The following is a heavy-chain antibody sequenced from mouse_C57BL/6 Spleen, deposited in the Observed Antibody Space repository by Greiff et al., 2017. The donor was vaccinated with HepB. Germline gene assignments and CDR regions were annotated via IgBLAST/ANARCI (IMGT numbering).Heavy chain of an antibody. CDR3: TRWLLFAY. Sequence: VHLVESGAELVRPGASVTLSCKASGYTFTDYEMHWVKQTPVHGLEWIGAIDPETGGTAYNQKFKGKAILTADKSSSTAYMELRSLTSEDSAVYYCTRWLLFAYWGQGTLVTVSA. CDR1: GYTFTDYE. V-gene: IGHV1-15*01. CDR2: IDPETGGT. D-gene: IGHD2-3*01. J-gene: IGHJ3*01.